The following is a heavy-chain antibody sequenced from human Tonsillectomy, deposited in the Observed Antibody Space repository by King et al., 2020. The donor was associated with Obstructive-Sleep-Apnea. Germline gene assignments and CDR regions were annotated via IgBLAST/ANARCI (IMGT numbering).Heavy chain of an antibody. J-gene: IGHJ3*01. CDR2: INPGDSDT. CDR3: ARPYTFDL. D-gene: IGHD1-1*01. CDR1: AYRFTSYW. V-gene: IGHV5-51*01. Sequence: QLVQSGAEVKKPGESLKISCKGFAYRFTSYWFGWVRQMPGKGLEWMAIINPGDSDTRYSPSLQGQVTISVDRSIITAYLKWSSLRASDTAMYYCARPYTFDLWGQGTMVTVSS.